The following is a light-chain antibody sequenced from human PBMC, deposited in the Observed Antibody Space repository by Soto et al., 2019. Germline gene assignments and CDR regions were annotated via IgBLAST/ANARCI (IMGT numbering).Light chain of an antibody. CDR1: QGISSY. Sequence: DIQLTQSPSFLFASVGDRVTITCRASQGISSYLAWYQQKPGKAPKLLIYVASTLQSGVPSRISGSGSGTEFTLTISSLQPEDFATYYCQQLNSYPYTFGQGTKLEIK. V-gene: IGKV1-9*01. CDR3: QQLNSYPYT. CDR2: VAS. J-gene: IGKJ2*01.